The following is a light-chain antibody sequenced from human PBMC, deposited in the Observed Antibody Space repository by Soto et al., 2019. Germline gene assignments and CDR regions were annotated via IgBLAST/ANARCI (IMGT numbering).Light chain of an antibody. CDR1: QSINNW. CDR3: KQYNSYPYT. V-gene: IGKV1-5*03. Sequence: DIQMTQSPSTLSASVGDRVTITCRASQSINNWLAWYQQKPGKAHKLLLYKASTLQSGVQSRFSGSGSGTEFTLAIRTLQPDDFATYYCKQYNSYPYTFGQGTRLEIK. CDR2: KAS. J-gene: IGKJ5*01.